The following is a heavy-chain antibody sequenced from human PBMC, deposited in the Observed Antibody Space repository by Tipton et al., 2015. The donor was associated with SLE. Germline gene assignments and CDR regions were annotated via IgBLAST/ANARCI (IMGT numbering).Heavy chain of an antibody. Sequence: TLSLTCTVSGGSISSSSYYWGWIRQPPGKGLEWIAYIHSSGSTNYNPSLKSRVTISADTAKNQFSLKVSSVTAADSAVYYCANDYGGSRGYDNCFDPWGQGILVTVSA. V-gene: IGHV4-61*05. CDR1: GGSISSSSYY. D-gene: IGHD5-12*01. CDR3: ANDYGGSRGYDNCFDP. CDR2: IHSSGST. J-gene: IGHJ5*02.